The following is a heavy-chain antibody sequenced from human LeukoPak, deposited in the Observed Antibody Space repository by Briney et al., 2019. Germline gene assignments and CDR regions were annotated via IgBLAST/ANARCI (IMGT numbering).Heavy chain of an antibody. CDR1: GFTFSSYS. J-gene: IGHJ4*02. D-gene: IGHD1-26*01. CDR2: ISSSSSYI. Sequence: GGSLRLSCAASGFTFSSYSMNWVRQAPGKGLEWVSSISSSSSYIYYADSVKGRFTISRDNAKNSLYLQMNSLRAEDTAVYYCARDFGGSYTSDYWGQGTLVTVSS. V-gene: IGHV3-21*01. CDR3: ARDFGGSYTSDY.